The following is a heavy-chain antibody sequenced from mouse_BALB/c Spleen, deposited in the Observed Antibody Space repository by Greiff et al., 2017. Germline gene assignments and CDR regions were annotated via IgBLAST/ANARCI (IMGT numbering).Heavy chain of an antibody. Sequence: EVKVVESGGGLVKPGGSLKLSCAASGFTFSSYAMSWVRQTPEKRLEWVATISSGGSYTYYPDSVKGRFTISRDNAKNTLYLQMSSLRSEDTAMYYCARDDYDYAMDYWGQGTSVTVSS. CDR1: GFTFSSYA. V-gene: IGHV5-9-3*01. CDR2: ISSGGSYT. J-gene: IGHJ4*01. CDR3: ARDDYDYAMDY. D-gene: IGHD2-4*01.